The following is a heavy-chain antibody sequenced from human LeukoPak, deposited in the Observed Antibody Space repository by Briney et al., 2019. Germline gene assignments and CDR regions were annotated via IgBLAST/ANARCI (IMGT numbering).Heavy chain of an antibody. J-gene: IGHJ4*02. Sequence: SETLSLTWTVSGXSISSYYWSWIRQPPGKGLEWIGYIYYSGSTNYNPSLKSRVTISVDTSKNQFSLKLSSVTAADTAVYYCARTIAAAGTWDYWGQGTLVTVSS. CDR2: IYYSGST. D-gene: IGHD6-13*01. V-gene: IGHV4-59*01. CDR1: GXSISSYY. CDR3: ARTIAAAGTWDY.